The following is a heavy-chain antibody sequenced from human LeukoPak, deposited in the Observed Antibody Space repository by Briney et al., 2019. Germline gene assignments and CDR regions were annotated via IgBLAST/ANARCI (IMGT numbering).Heavy chain of an antibody. Sequence: GGSLRLSCAASGFTFSSYSMDWVRQAPGKGLEWVSSISSSSSYIYYADSVKGRFTISRDNAKKSLYLQMNSLRVEDTAVYYCARASTYYYDSGVYYYLPLDYWGQGDLVTVSS. D-gene: IGHD3-22*01. V-gene: IGHV3-21*01. CDR3: ARASTYYYDSGVYYYLPLDY. J-gene: IGHJ4*02. CDR2: ISSSSSYI. CDR1: GFTFSSYS.